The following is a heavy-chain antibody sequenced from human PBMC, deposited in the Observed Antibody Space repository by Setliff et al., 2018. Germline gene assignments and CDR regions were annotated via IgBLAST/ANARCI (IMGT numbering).Heavy chain of an antibody. CDR3: ARESRYYYDNLGTLDY. CDR2: IYSSGSS. V-gene: IGHV4-30-4*08. CDR1: GGSISSGDYY. D-gene: IGHD3-22*01. Sequence: SETLSLTCTVSGGSISSGDYYWSRIRQPPGKGLEWIGYIYSSGSSYYNPSLKSRVSISVDTSKNQFSLKLSSVTAADTAVYYCARESRYYYDNLGTLDYWGQGTLVTVSS. J-gene: IGHJ4*02.